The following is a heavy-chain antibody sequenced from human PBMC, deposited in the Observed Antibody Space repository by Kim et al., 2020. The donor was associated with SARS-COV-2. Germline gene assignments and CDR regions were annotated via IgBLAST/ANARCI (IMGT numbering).Heavy chain of an antibody. V-gene: IGHV3-23*01. D-gene: IGHD6-13*01. CDR1: GFTFNSYA. CDR2: ISGSGVT. J-gene: IGHJ2*01. CDR3: AKGMYSNTWFFDL. Sequence: GGSLRLSCAASGFTFNSYAMSWVRQGPGKGLEWVSGISGSGVTYYADSVKGRFTISRDNSKNTLFLQMNSLRAEDTAVYYCAKGMYSNTWFFDLWGRGTLVTVSS.